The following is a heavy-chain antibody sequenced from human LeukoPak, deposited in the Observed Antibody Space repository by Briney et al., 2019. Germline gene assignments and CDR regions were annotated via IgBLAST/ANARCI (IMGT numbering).Heavy chain of an antibody. CDR2: IYYSGST. CDR3: ARQGYYGSGSYNWFDP. J-gene: IGHJ5*02. Sequence: SETLSLTCTVSGGSISSYYWSWIRQPPGKGLEWIGYIYYSGSTNYNPSLKSRVTISVDTSKNQFSLKLSSVTAADTAVYYCARQGYYGSGSYNWFDPWGQGTLVTVSS. V-gene: IGHV4-59*08. D-gene: IGHD3-10*01. CDR1: GGSISSYY.